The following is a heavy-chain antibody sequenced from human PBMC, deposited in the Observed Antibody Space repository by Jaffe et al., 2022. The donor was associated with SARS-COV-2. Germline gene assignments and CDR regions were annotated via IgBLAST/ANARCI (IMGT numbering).Heavy chain of an antibody. D-gene: IGHD3-22*01. CDR3: TSAFYSSWSRWFDP. J-gene: IGHJ5*02. CDR2: LDPDNGEI. CDR1: ADTLREMS. V-gene: IGHV1-24*01. Sequence: QVQLVQSGAEVRKPGASVKVSCKVPADTLREMSMHWVRQTPGKGLEWLGGLDPDNGEIIYAQKFQGRVTMTEDTSIDTVYMELSTLTSDDTAVYFCTSAFYSSWSRWFDPWGQGTLVTVSS.